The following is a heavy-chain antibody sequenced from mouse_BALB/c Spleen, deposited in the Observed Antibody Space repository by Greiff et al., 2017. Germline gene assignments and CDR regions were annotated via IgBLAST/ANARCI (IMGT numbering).Heavy chain of an antibody. V-gene: IGHV5-6-5*01. CDR2: ISSGGST. D-gene: IGHD2-4*01. CDR3: ARGEGFYYDYDREGLDY. CDR1: GFTFSSYA. J-gene: IGHJ2*01. Sequence: EVQLVESGGGLVKPGGSLKLSCAASGFTFSSYAMSWVRQTPEKRLEWVASISSGGSTYYPDSVKGRFTISRDNARNILYLQMSSLRSEDTAMYYCARGEGFYYDYDREGLDYWGQGTTLTVSS.